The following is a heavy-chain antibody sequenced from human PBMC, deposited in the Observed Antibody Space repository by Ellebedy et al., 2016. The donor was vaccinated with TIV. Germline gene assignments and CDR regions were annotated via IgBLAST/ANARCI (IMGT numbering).Heavy chain of an antibody. V-gene: IGHV3-21*01. CDR1: GFTFSSYS. D-gene: IGHD4-11*01. CDR3: AGPLHDAFDI. Sequence: GGSLRLSXAASGFTFSSYSMNWVRQAPGKGLEWVSSISSSSSYIYYADSVKGRFTISRDNAKNSLYLQMNSLRAEDTAVYFCAGPLHDAFDIWGQGTMVTVSS. CDR2: ISSSSSYI. J-gene: IGHJ3*02.